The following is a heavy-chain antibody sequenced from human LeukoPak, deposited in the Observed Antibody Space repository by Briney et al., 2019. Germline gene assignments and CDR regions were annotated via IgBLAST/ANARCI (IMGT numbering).Heavy chain of an antibody. D-gene: IGHD3-22*01. Sequence: ASVKVSCKASGYTFTSYGISWVRQAPGQGLEWMGWISAYNGNTNYAQKLQGRVTMTRDTSISTAYMELSRLRSDDTAVYYCARVYDSSGYSLDPWGQGTLVTVSS. J-gene: IGHJ5*02. CDR3: ARVYDSSGYSLDP. CDR2: ISAYNGNT. V-gene: IGHV1-18*01. CDR1: GYTFTSYG.